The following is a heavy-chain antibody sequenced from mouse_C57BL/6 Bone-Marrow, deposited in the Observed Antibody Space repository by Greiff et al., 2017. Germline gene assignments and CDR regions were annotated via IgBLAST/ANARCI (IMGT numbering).Heavy chain of an antibody. Sequence: VHLVESGAELVKPGASVKISCKASGYAFSSYWMNWVKQRPGKGLEWIGQIYPGDGDTNYNGKFKGKATLTAYKTTITAYMQLSSLTSGDAAVYFCTRRKYFDVWGTGTTVTVSS. CDR1: GYAFSSYW. CDR3: TRRKYFDV. CDR2: IYPGDGDT. J-gene: IGHJ1*03. V-gene: IGHV1-80*01.